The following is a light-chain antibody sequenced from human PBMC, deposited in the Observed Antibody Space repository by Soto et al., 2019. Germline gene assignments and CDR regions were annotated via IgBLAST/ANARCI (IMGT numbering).Light chain of an antibody. CDR3: QQSYSTPDT. J-gene: IGKJ2*01. CDR2: AAS. CDR1: QSIDNY. V-gene: IGKV1-39*01. Sequence: DIQMTQSPSSLSASIGDTVTITCRASQSIDNYLNWYQQKPGRAPKLLIYAASRLQSGAPSRFSGSGSGTELTLTITSLQPEDFGTYYCQQSYSTPDTFGQGTKVDIK.